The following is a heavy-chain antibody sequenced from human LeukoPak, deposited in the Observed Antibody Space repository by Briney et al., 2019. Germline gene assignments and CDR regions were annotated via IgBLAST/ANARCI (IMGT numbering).Heavy chain of an antibody. D-gene: IGHD3-9*01. CDR3: ARETYDILTGYYKVDY. J-gene: IGHJ4*02. CDR2: IYTSGST. V-gene: IGHV4-4*07. Sequence: PSETLSLTCTVSGGSISSYYWSWIRQPTGKGLEWIGRIYTSGSTNYNPSLNSRLTMSVDTSKNQFSLKLSSVTAADTAVYYCARETYDILTGYYKVDYWGQGTLVAVSS. CDR1: GGSISSYY.